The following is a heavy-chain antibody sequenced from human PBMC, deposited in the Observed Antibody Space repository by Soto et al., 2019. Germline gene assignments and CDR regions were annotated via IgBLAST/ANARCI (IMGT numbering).Heavy chain of an antibody. CDR2: MSYSGST. D-gene: IGHD1-26*01. CDR3: VRQRELPSYFDH. V-gene: IGHV4-39*01. Sequence: QLQLHESGPGLVKPSETLSLTCTVSGGSICTSSYYWGWIRQPPGKGLEWIGSMSYSGSTYYNPSLKSRVTISVDTSKNQVSLTLSSVMAADTAVYYCVRQRELPSYFDHWGQGTLVSVSS. CDR1: GGSICTSSYY. J-gene: IGHJ4*02.